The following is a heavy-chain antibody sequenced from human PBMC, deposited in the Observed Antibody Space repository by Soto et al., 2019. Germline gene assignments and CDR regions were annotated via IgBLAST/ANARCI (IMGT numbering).Heavy chain of an antibody. V-gene: IGHV1-18*01. J-gene: IGHJ6*02. CDR1: GYTFTSYG. CDR3: ALAVGVGATYGMDV. Sequence: ASVKVSCKASGYTFTSYGISWVRQATGQGLEWMGWISAYNGNTNYAQKLQGRVTMTTDTSTSTAYMELRSLRSDDTAVYYCALAVGVGATYGMDVWGQGTTVTVSS. D-gene: IGHD1-26*01. CDR2: ISAYNGNT.